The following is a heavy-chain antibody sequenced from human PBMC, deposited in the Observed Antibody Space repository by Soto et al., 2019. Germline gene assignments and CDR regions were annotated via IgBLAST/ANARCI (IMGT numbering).Heavy chain of an antibody. D-gene: IGHD2-2*01. V-gene: IGHV4-31*03. CDR3: AKRELYCSSTSCYPDAFDI. J-gene: IGHJ3*02. CDR2: IYYSGST. Sequence: SETLSLTCTVSGGSISSGGYYWSWIRQHPGKGLEWIGYIYYSGSTYYNPSLKSRVTISVDTSKNQFSLKLSSVTAADTAVYYCAKRELYCSSTSCYPDAFDIWGQGTMVTVSS. CDR1: GGSISSGGYY.